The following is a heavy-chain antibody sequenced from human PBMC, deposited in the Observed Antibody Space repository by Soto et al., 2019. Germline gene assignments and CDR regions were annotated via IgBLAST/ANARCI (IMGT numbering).Heavy chain of an antibody. D-gene: IGHD2-2*02. CDR3: ARDIYTNPVNYFDL. CDR1: GLSFKNYY. V-gene: IGHV3-11*01. CDR2: ITSTGGNA. J-gene: IGHJ5*02. Sequence: GGSLRLSCGASGLSFKNYYMTGRGRTPEKRLECISTITSTGGNAYYPASVTGRVNISSDNAHHSLYLQMSGLRAEDTALYYCARDIYTNPVNYFDLWGQGTLVTVSS.